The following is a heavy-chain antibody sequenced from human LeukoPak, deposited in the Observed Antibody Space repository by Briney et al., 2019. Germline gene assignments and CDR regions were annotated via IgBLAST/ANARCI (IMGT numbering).Heavy chain of an antibody. D-gene: IGHD3-3*01. CDR3: ARRFTYYDFWSGYPNWFDP. J-gene: IGHJ5*02. Sequence: SETLSLTCAVYGVSFSGYYWSWIRQPPGKGLEWIGEINHSGSTNYNPSLKSRVTISVDTSKNQFSLKLSSVTAADTAVYYCARRFTYYDFWSGYPNWFDPWGQGTLVTVSS. CDR2: INHSGST. CDR1: GVSFSGYY. V-gene: IGHV4-34*01.